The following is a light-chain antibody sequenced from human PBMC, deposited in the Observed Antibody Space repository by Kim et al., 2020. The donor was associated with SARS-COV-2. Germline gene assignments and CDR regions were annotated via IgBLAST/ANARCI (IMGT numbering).Light chain of an antibody. CDR2: GAS. CDR3: QQCNKWPFT. Sequence: EIVMTQSPATLSLSPGEGATLTCRASQSVSSYLAWYQQKPGQAPRLLIYGASTRATGIPARFSGSGSGTEFTLSISSLEAEDFAVYYCQQCNKWPFTFGGGTKVDIK. V-gene: IGKV3D-15*01. CDR1: QSVSSY. J-gene: IGKJ4*02.